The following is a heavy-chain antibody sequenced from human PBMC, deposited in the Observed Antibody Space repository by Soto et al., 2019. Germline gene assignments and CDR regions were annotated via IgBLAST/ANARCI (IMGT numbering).Heavy chain of an antibody. J-gene: IGHJ4*02. CDR2: IYYSGST. CDR1: GGSISSNNYY. D-gene: IGHD2-8*01. Sequence: SETLSLTCTVSGGSISSNNYYWGWIRQPPGKGLEWIGSIYYSGSTYYSPSLKSRVTISVDTSKNQFSLKLSSVTAADTAVYYCATRYCTNGVCYDLYYFDYWGQGTLVTVS. CDR3: ATRYCTNGVCYDLYYFDY. V-gene: IGHV4-39*01.